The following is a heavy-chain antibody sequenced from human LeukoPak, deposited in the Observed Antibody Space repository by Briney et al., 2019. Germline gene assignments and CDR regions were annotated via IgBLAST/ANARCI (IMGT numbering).Heavy chain of an antibody. CDR2: IYHSGNT. D-gene: IGHD5-18*01. J-gene: IGHJ4*02. CDR1: GDSISSDGYY. CDR3: ARDRAISGGYSYGYGY. V-gene: IGHV4-30-2*01. Sequence: SETLSLTCTVSGDSISSDGYYWSWIRQPPGKGLEWIGYIYHSGNTYYNPSLKSRVTISVDRSKNQFSLKLNSVTAADTAVYYCARDRAISGGYSYGYGYWGQGTLVTVSS.